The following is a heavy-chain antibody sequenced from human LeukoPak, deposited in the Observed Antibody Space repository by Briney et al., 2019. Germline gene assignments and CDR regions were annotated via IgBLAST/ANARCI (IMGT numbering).Heavy chain of an antibody. V-gene: IGHV3-30*18. CDR2: ISYDGSNK. CDR3: AKALRDYDFWSGYFTPLGYGMDV. D-gene: IGHD3-3*01. CDR1: GFTFSSYG. J-gene: IGHJ6*02. Sequence: GGSLRLSCAASGFTFSSYGMHWVRQAPGKGLEWVAVISYDGSNKYYADSVKGRFTISRDNSKNTLYLQMNSLRAEDTAVYYCAKALRDYDFWSGYFTPLGYGMDVWGQGTTVTVSS.